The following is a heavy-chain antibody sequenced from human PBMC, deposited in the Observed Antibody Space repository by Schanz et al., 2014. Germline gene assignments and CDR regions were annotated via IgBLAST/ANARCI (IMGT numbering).Heavy chain of an antibody. D-gene: IGHD5-18*01. Sequence: EVQLVESGGGLVKPGGSLRLSCATSGFTLNNAWMNWVRQAPGKGLQWVARIKSKTDGGTRDYAAPVKGRFTISTDDSKNTVYLQMNSLQTEDTAVYYCAKDAENTAMITDYFDYWGQGTLVTVSS. J-gene: IGHJ4*02. CDR2: IKSKTDGGTR. CDR3: AKDAENTAMITDYFDY. V-gene: IGHV3-15*01. CDR1: GFTLNNAW.